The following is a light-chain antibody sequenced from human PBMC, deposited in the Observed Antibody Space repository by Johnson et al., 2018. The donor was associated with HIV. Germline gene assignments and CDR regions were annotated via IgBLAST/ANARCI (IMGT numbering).Light chain of an antibody. V-gene: IGLV1-51*01. CDR2: DNN. CDR1: SSNIGNNY. Sequence: QLVLTQPHSVSAAPGQKVTISCSGSSSNIGNNYVSWYQQVPGTAPKLLIFDNNKRPSGIPDRFSGSKSGTSATLGITGLQTGDEADYYCGTWDSSLSAYVFGTGTKVTVL. CDR3: GTWDSSLSAYV. J-gene: IGLJ1*01.